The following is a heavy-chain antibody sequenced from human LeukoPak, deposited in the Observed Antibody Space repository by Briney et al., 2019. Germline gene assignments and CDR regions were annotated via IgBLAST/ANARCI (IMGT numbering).Heavy chain of an antibody. CDR3: ASERGWFGEFDY. J-gene: IGHJ4*02. Sequence: GGSLRLSCAASGFTFSSYSMNWVRQAPGKGLEWVSYISSISSTIYYADSVKGRFTISRDNAKNSLYLQMNSLRAEDTAVYYCASERGWFGEFDYWGQGTLVTVSS. V-gene: IGHV3-48*01. D-gene: IGHD3-10*01. CDR1: GFTFSSYS. CDR2: ISSISSTI.